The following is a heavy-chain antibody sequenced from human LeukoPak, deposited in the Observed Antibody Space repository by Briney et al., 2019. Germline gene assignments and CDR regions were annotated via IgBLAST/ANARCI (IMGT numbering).Heavy chain of an antibody. Sequence: SGTLSLTCAVSGGSISSSNWWSWVRQPPGQGLEWIGEIYHSGSTNYNPPLKSRVTISVDKSKNQFSLKLSSVTAADTAVYYCARDRIVGATDFDYWGQGTLVTVSS. CDR2: IYHSGST. J-gene: IGHJ4*02. CDR3: ARDRIVGATDFDY. CDR1: GGSISSSNW. D-gene: IGHD1-26*01. V-gene: IGHV4-4*02.